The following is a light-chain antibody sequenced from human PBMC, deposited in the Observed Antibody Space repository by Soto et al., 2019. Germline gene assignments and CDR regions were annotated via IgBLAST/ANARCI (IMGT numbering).Light chain of an antibody. CDR3: QQYGSSPGIT. J-gene: IGKJ3*01. Sequence: EIVLTQSPGTLSLSPGERATLSCRASQSVSSSYLAWYQQKPGQAPRLLIYGASSRATGIPDRFSGSGSGTDFTLTISRLEAEDFAVYYCQQYGSSPGITFGPGPKVDIK. V-gene: IGKV3-20*01. CDR1: QSVSSSY. CDR2: GAS.